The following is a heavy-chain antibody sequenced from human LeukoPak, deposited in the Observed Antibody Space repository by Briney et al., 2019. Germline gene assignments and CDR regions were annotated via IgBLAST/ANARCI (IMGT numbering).Heavy chain of an antibody. V-gene: IGHV1-18*01. CDR2: ISAYNGNT. CDR1: GYTFITYP. Sequence: ASVKVSCKASGYTFITYPINWVRQAPGQGLEWMGWISAYNGNTNYAQKLQGRVTMTADTSTSTAYMELRSLRSDDTAVYYCARDCSGGSCYSDFDYWGQGTLVTVSS. D-gene: IGHD2-15*01. CDR3: ARDCSGGSCYSDFDY. J-gene: IGHJ4*02.